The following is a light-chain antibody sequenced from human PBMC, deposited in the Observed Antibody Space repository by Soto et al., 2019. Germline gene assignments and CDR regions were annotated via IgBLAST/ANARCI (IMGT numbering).Light chain of an antibody. CDR2: GVS. J-gene: IGKJ1*01. V-gene: IGKV3-20*01. CDR3: GQFVSSPPRT. Sequence: EIVLTQSPGTLSLSPGERATLSCRASQSVGSTFLAWYQQKPGQAPRLLIYGVSTRATGIPDRFSGSWSGTDFTLSSSRLEPGDFAVYYCGQFVSSPPRTFGQGTKVEIK. CDR1: QSVGSTF.